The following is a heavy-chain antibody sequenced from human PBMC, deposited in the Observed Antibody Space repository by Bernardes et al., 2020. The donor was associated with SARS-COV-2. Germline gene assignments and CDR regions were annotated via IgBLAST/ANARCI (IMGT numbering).Heavy chain of an antibody. V-gene: IGHV4-39*01. D-gene: IGHD3-10*01. CDR3: AQVLGFGENPYFDY. Sequence: SETLSLTCTVSGGSISSSSYYWGWIRQPPGKGLEWIGSIYYSGSTYYNPSLKSRVTISVDTSKNQFSLKLSSVTAADTAVYYCAQVLGFGENPYFDYWGQGTLVTVSS. J-gene: IGHJ4*02. CDR1: GGSISSSSYY. CDR2: IYYSGST.